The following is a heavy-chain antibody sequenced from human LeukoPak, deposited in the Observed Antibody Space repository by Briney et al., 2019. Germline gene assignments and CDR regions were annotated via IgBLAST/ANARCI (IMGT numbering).Heavy chain of an antibody. Sequence: SETLSLTCAVYGGSFSGYYWSWIRQPPGKGLEWIGEIKPRGSPNNNPSRKSRVTIPVDTSKNQFSLKLSSVTAADTAVYYCARGVVVISSGDYWGQGTLVTVSS. CDR1: GGSFSGYY. CDR2: IKPRGSP. D-gene: IGHD3-22*01. CDR3: ARGVVVISSGDY. J-gene: IGHJ4*02. V-gene: IGHV4-34*01.